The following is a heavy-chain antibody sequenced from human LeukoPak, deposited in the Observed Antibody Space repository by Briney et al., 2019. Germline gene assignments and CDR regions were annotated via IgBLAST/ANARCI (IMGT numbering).Heavy chain of an antibody. CDR3: VRQYYYGSGSYLWAPDY. V-gene: IGHV3-23*01. D-gene: IGHD3-10*01. CDR2: IINSGGNT. J-gene: IGHJ4*02. CDR1: GFTFSSYA. Sequence: GGSLRLSCAASGFTFSSYAMSWVRQAPGKGLEWVSSIINSGGNTYYADSVKGRFTISRDNSKNTLYLQMNSLRAEDTAVYYCVRQYYYGSGSYLWAPDYWGQGTLVTVSS.